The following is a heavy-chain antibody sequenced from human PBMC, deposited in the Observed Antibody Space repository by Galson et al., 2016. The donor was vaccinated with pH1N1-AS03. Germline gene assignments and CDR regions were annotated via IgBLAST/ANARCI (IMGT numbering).Heavy chain of an antibody. CDR1: GVSINSHL. CDR3: ARQGQWLVEHYYYGMDV. Sequence: SETLSLTCSVSGVSINSHLWTWIRQTPGKELEWIGNLDHTGNTEYSPSLKTRVTITVDTSKNQLSLRLKSVTTAETAVDYCARQGQWLVEHYYYGMDVWGHGTTVTVSS. CDR2: LDHTGNT. V-gene: IGHV4-59*08. J-gene: IGHJ6*02. D-gene: IGHD6-19*01.